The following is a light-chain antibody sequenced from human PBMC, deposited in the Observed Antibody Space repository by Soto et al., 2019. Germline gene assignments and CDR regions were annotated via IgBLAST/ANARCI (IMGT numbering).Light chain of an antibody. J-gene: IGKJ1*01. V-gene: IGKV3-20*01. CDR3: QQYGSSGT. CDR2: GES. CDR1: QSVSRY. Sequence: EIVLSQSPATLSVSPGERATLSCRASQSVSRYLTWYQQKPGQGPRVLIYGESNRATGIPDRFSGSGSGTDFTLTISRLEPEDFAVYYCQQYGSSGTFGQGTKVDIK.